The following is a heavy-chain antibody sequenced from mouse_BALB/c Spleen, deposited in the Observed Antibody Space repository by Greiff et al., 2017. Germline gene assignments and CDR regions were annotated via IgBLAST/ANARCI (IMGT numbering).Heavy chain of an antibody. J-gene: IGHJ4*01. D-gene: IGHD2-14*01. CDR2: ISSGGSYT. Sequence: EVKLMESGGGLVKPGGSLKLSCAASGFTFSSYTMSWVRQTPEKRLEWVATISSGGSYTYYPDSVKGRFTISRDNAKNTLYLQMSSLKSEDTAMYYCTRGEDRYDDGYAMDYWGQGTSVTVSS. CDR3: TRGEDRYDDGYAMDY. CDR1: GFTFSSYT. V-gene: IGHV5-6-4*01.